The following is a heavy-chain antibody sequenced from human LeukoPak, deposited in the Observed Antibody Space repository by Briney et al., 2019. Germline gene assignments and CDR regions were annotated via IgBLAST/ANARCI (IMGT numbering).Heavy chain of an antibody. CDR2: ITSESTYI. Sequence: PGGSLRLSCAASGFTFSTYNMIWVRQAPGKGLEWVSSITSESTYINYADSVKGRFTISRDNAKKSLYLQMNSLRVEDTAVYYCARGRWLQFTLDYWGQGTLVTVSS. CDR3: ARGRWLQFTLDY. CDR1: GFTFSTYN. J-gene: IGHJ4*02. V-gene: IGHV3-21*01. D-gene: IGHD5-24*01.